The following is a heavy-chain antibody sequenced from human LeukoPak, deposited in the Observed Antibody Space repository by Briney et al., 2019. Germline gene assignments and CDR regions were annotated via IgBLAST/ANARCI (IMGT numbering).Heavy chain of an antibody. Sequence: GESLKISFKGSGYRFTSYWIGWVRPMPGKGLEWMGNIYPGDSDTRYSPSFQGQVTISADKSISTAYLQWSSLKASDTAMYYCARHANGYDNSYFDYWGQGTLVTVSS. V-gene: IGHV5-51*01. CDR1: GYRFTSYW. D-gene: IGHD5-12*01. CDR3: ARHANGYDNSYFDY. J-gene: IGHJ4*02. CDR2: IYPGDSDT.